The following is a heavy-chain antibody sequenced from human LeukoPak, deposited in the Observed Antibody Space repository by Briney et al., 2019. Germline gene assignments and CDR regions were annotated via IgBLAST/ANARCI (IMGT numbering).Heavy chain of an antibody. V-gene: IGHV4-34*01. D-gene: IGHD5-18*01. J-gene: IGHJ3*02. CDR2: INHSGST. Sequence: PSDTLSLTCAVYGGSFSGYYWSWIRQPPGKGLEWIGEINHSGSTNYNPSLKSRVTISVDTSKNQFSLKLNSVTAADTAVYYCARGAPKEIQLWLRLRGVAFDIWGQGTMVTVSS. CDR3: ARGAPKEIQLWLRLRGVAFDI. CDR1: GGSFSGYY.